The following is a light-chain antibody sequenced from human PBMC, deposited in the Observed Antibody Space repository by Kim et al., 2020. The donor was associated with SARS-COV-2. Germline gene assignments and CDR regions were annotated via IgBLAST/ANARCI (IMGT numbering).Light chain of an antibody. CDR3: SAWDYSVNAWV. CDR1: SNNVGSEG. J-gene: IGLJ2*01. V-gene: IGLV10-54*01. CDR2: RNN. Sequence: QSDTLTCTGDSNNVGSEGAAWLQQHPGHPPKLLFYRNNDRPSGISQRLSASRSGSTATLTITGLQPDDEADYYCSAWDYSVNAWVFGGGTQLTVL.